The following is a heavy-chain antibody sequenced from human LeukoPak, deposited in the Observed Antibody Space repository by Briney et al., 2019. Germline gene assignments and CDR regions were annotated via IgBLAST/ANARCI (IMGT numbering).Heavy chain of an antibody. CDR3: AKDSYGSGSYYEDHYRGL. D-gene: IGHD3-10*01. Sequence: GRSLRLSCAVSGFTFSSYGMHWGRQAPGKGLVWVAVISYDGSSTYYADSVKGRFTISRDNSKNTLYLQMNSLRAEDTAVYYCAKDSYGSGSYYEDHYRGLWGQGTLVTVSS. CDR2: ISYDGSST. CDR1: GFTFSSYG. V-gene: IGHV3-30*18. J-gene: IGHJ4*02.